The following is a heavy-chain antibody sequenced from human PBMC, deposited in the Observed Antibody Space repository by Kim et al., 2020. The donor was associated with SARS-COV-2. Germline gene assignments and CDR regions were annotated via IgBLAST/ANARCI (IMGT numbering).Heavy chain of an antibody. D-gene: IGHD3-16*01. J-gene: IGHJ4*02. CDR2: IYTAGRT. CDR1: GFAVDSNY. V-gene: IGHV3-53*05. CDR3: GSMSTMSTVYFDY. Sequence: GRSLRLSCAASGFAVDSNYMNWVRQAPGKGLEWVSVIYTAGRTYYTDSVKGRFTISRDNSKNTLYLQMNSLRTEDTAVYYCGSMSTMSTVYFDYWGQGTLVTVSS.